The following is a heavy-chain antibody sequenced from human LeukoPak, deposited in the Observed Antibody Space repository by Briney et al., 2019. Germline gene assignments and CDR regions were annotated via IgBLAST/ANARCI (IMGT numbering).Heavy chain of an antibody. CDR2: IYHSGST. Sequence: PSETLSLTCTVSGYSISSDYYWGWIRQPPGKGLDWIGTIYHSGSTYYNPSLKSRVTISVDTSKNQFSLNLSSVTAADTAVYYCARDLAAAPNQHWGQGTLVTVSS. J-gene: IGHJ1*01. V-gene: IGHV4-38-2*02. D-gene: IGHD6-13*01. CDR3: ARDLAAAPNQH. CDR1: GYSISSDYY.